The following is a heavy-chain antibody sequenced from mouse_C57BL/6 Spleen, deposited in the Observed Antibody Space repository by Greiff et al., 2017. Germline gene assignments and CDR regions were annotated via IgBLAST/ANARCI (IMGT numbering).Heavy chain of an antibody. J-gene: IGHJ4*01. CDR3: ARGGDYSNFIYAKDY. CDR2: IYPGGGYT. CDR1: GYTFTNYW. V-gene: IGHV1-63*01. Sequence: QVQLQQSGAELVRPGTSVKMSCKASGYTFTNYWIGWAKQRPGHGLEWIGDIYPGGGYTNYNEKFKGKATLTADKSSSTAYMQFSSLTSEDSAIXYCARGGDYSNFIYAKDYWGQGTSVTVSS. D-gene: IGHD2-5*01.